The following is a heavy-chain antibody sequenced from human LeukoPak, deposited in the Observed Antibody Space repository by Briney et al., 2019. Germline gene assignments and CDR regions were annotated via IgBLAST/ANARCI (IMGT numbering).Heavy chain of an antibody. V-gene: IGHV3-33*01. CDR2: IWYDGSNE. J-gene: IGHJ4*02. Sequence: GRSLRPSCAASGFTFSSYGMHWVRQAPGKGLEWVAVIWYDGSNEYYADSVKGRFTISRDNSKNTLYLQMNSLRAEDTAVYYCARDRGFGSSSADYWGQGTLVTVSS. CDR1: GFTFSSYG. D-gene: IGHD6-6*01. CDR3: ARDRGFGSSSADY.